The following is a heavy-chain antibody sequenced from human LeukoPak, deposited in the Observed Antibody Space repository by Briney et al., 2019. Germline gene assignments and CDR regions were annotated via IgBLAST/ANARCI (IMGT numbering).Heavy chain of an antibody. V-gene: IGHV1-46*01. CDR1: GYTFTGYY. D-gene: IGHD6-13*01. Sequence: ASVKVSCKASGYTFTGYYMHWVRQAPGQGLEWMGIINPSGGSTSYAQKFQGRVTMTRDMSTSTVYMELSSLRSEDTAVYYCARGPRGAAADYWGQGTLVTVSS. CDR3: ARGPRGAAADY. J-gene: IGHJ4*02. CDR2: INPSGGST.